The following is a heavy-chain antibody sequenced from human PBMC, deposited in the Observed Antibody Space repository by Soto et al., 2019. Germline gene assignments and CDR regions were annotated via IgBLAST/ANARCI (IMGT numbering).Heavy chain of an antibody. D-gene: IGHD6-13*01. Sequence: GGSPRLSCAASGFTFSSYSMNWVRQAPGKGLEWVSSISSSSSYIYYADSVKGRFTISRDNAKNSLYLQMNSLRAEDTAVYYCARDHSSSWLHYYYYYGMDVWGQGTTVTVSS. CDR1: GFTFSSYS. J-gene: IGHJ6*02. V-gene: IGHV3-21*01. CDR3: ARDHSSSWLHYYYYYGMDV. CDR2: ISSSSSYI.